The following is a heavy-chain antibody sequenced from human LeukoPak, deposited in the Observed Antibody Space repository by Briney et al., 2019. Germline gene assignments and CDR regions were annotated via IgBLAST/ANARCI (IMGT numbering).Heavy chain of an antibody. V-gene: IGHV1-18*01. CDR1: GYTFTSYG. J-gene: IGHJ5*02. Sequence: ASVKVSCKASGYTFTSYGISWVRQAPGQGLEWMGWISAYNGNTNYAQKLQGRVTMTTDTSTSTAYMELRSLRSDDTAVYYCARDVREGSGSYYRLDPWGQGTLVTVTS. D-gene: IGHD3-10*01. CDR2: ISAYNGNT. CDR3: ARDVREGSGSYYRLDP.